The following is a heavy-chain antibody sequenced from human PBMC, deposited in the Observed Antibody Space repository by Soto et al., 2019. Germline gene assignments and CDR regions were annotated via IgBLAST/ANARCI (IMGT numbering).Heavy chain of an antibody. Sequence: GGSLRLSCAASGFTFSSYAMSWVRQAPGKGLEWVSAISGSGGSTYYADSVKGRFTISRDNSKNTLYLQMNSLRAEDTDVYYCAKYRNSGSYYFDYWGQGTLVTVSS. CDR3: AKYRNSGSYYFDY. J-gene: IGHJ4*02. CDR1: GFTFSSYA. V-gene: IGHV3-23*01. CDR2: ISGSGGST. D-gene: IGHD1-26*01.